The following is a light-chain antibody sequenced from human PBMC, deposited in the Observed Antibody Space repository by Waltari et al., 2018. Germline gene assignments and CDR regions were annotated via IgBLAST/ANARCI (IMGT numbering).Light chain of an antibody. Sequence: DIIMTQSPDSLAVSLGERDTLKCKSNQSLLYVANNRDYLAWFHQKPGQPPTFLIYWASTRESGVPDRFSGSGSGTDFTLTITSLQAEDVGVYYCQQYYTHPITFGQGTRLEI. CDR3: QQYYTHPIT. CDR1: QSLLYVANNRDY. J-gene: IGKJ5*01. CDR2: WAS. V-gene: IGKV4-1*01.